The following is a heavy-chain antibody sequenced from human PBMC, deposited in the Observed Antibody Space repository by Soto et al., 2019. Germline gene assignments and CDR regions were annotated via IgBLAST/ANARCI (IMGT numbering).Heavy chain of an antibody. V-gene: IGHV2-70*11. CDR1: GFSLSTSGMC. CDR3: ARDSVALYYYYYGMDV. J-gene: IGHJ6*02. D-gene: IGHD2-21*01. CDR2: IDWDDDK. Sequence: GSGPTLVNPTQTLTLTCTFSGFSLSTSGMCVSWIRQPPGKALEWLARIDWDDDKYYSTSLKTRLTISKDTSKNQVVLTMTNMDPVDTATYYCARDSVALYYYYYGMDVWGQGTMVTVS.